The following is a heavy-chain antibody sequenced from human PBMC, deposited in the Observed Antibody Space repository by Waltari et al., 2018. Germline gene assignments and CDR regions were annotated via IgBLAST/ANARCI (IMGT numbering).Heavy chain of an antibody. V-gene: IGHV4-59*01. D-gene: IGHD3-10*01. CDR1: GGSISSYY. CDR3: AREVGRGLDY. CDR2: MYYSGST. J-gene: IGHJ4*02. Sequence: QVQLQESGPGLVKPSETLSLTCTVSGGSISSYYWSCIRQAPGKGLEWIGYMYYSGSTNYNPSLKSRVTISVDTSKYQFSLKRSSVTAADTAVYYCAREVGRGLDYWGQGTLVTVSS.